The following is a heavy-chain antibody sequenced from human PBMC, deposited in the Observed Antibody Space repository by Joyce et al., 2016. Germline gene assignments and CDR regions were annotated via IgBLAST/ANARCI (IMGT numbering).Heavy chain of an antibody. CDR2: RSSDGSNS. V-gene: IGHV3-30*04. J-gene: IGHJ4*02. D-gene: IGHD3-10*01. CDR3: ARKDVVRGVMDY. Sequence: QVQLVESGGGVVQPGRSLRLSCSAAGFTFSTYTMHWFRQAPGKGLEWVAVRSSDGSNSYYAASVKGRFTVSRDNSKNTLYLQMSSLRPEDTAVYYCARKDVVRGVMDYWGRGTLVTVSS. CDR1: GFTFSTYT.